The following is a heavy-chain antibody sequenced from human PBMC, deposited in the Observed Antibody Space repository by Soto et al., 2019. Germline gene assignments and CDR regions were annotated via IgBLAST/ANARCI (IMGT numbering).Heavy chain of an antibody. V-gene: IGHV3-74*01. J-gene: IGHJ3*01. D-gene: IGHD2-15*01. Sequence: LVESGGGLVPSGGSLRLSCAASGFTFDYYWMHWFRQVPGKGLLWVSHIQNDASLTTYADSVKGRFIISRDNAKNTLYLQMNGLRVEDTAVYFCVRGQRGGFDLWGQGTMVTVSS. CDR1: GFTFDYYW. CDR2: IQNDASLT. CDR3: VRGQRGGFDL.